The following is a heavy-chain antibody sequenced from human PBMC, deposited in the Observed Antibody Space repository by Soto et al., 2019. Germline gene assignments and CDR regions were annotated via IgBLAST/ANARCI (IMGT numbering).Heavy chain of an antibody. CDR2: ISYDGSNK. CDR3: ARDLLGRFGVDYDILTGSNCGY. J-gene: IGHJ4*02. V-gene: IGHV3-30-3*01. D-gene: IGHD3-9*01. CDR1: GFTFSSYA. Sequence: QVQLVESGGGVVQPGRSLRLSCAASGFTFSSYAMHWVRQAPGKGLEWVAVISYDGSNKYYADSVKGRFTISRGNSKNTLYLQMNSLRAEDTAVYYCARDLLGRFGVDYDILTGSNCGYWGQGTLVTVSS.